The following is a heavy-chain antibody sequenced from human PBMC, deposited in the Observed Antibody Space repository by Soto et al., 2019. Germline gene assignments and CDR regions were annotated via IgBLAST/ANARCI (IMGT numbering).Heavy chain of an antibody. J-gene: IGHJ5*02. CDR3: ARDTHCAGGWFNP. CDR1: GGTSRSLS. Sequence: QVQLVQSGAEVKKPGSSVKVSCKASGGTSRSLSITWVRQAPGQGLEWMGGITPLFGIPNYPQKFQGRLTINGDDSTGTAYLEMSSRRSEGKGVYYCARDTHCAGGWFNPWGRGTLVTVCS. CDR2: ITPLFGIP. V-gene: IGHV1-69*01. D-gene: IGHD2-15*01.